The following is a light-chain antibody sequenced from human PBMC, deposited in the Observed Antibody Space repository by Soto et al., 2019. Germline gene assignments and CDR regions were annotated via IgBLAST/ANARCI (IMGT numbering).Light chain of an antibody. V-gene: IGKV3-20*01. J-gene: IGKJ4*01. CDR2: GAS. Sequence: EIVMTQSPATLSVSPGERATLSCRASQSVSSNLAWYQQKPGLAPRLLISGASTRATGIPDRFSGSGSGTDFTLTISRLEPADLAVYYCQQYGSSPTFGGGTKVDIK. CDR3: QQYGSSPT. CDR1: QSVSSN.